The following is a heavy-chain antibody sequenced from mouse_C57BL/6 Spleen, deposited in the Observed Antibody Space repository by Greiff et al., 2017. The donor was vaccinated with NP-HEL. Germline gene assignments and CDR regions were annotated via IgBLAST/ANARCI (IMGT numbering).Heavy chain of an antibody. CDR1: GFTFSDYG. CDR3: ARGGITNFGY. CDR2: ISSGSSTL. V-gene: IGHV5-17*01. Sequence: EVQLQDSLGGLVKPGVARRLSWAASGFTFSDYGMHWVRQAPEKGLEWVAYISSGSSTLYYADTVKGRFTISRDNAKNTLFLQMTSLRSEDTAMYYCARGGITNFGYWGQGTTLSVSS. D-gene: IGHD1-1*01. J-gene: IGHJ2*01.